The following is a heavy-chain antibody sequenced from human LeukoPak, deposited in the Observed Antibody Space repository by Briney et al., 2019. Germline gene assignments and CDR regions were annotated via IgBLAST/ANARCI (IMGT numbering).Heavy chain of an antibody. CDR2: IKSKTDGGTI. V-gene: IGHV3-15*07. Sequence: PGGSLRLSCAASDFTLSNAYMNWVRQAPGEGLEWVGRIKSKTDGGTIDYAAPVKGRFTISRDDSKNTLYLQMNSLKTEDTAVYYCTTKRVGAPAFDYWGQGTLVTVSS. CDR1: DFTLSNAY. J-gene: IGHJ4*02. CDR3: TTKRVGAPAFDY. D-gene: IGHD1-26*01.